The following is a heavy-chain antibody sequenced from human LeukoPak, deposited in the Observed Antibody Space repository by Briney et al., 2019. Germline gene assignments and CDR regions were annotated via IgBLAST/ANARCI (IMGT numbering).Heavy chain of an antibody. D-gene: IGHD1-26*01. CDR1: GGSISSSNW. Sequence: SETLSLTCAVSGGSISSSNWWSWVRQPPGKGLEWIGEIYHSGSISYNPSLKSRVTISVDKSKNQFSLKLSSVTAADTAVYYCARPGSYFGFDYWGQGTLVTVSS. CDR3: ARPGSYFGFDY. J-gene: IGHJ4*02. V-gene: IGHV4-4*02. CDR2: IYHSGSI.